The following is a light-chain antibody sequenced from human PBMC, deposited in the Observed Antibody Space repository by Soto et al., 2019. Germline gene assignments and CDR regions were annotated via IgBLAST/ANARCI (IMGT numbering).Light chain of an antibody. CDR3: QQYITYSAIT. CDR2: KAS. CDR1: QSISSW. Sequence: DIQMTQSPSTLSASVGDRVTITCRASQSISSWLAWYQQKPGKAPKLLIYKASSLESGVPSRFSGGGSGTEFTLTISSLQPDDFATYYCQQYITYSAITFGQGTRLEIK. J-gene: IGKJ5*01. V-gene: IGKV1-5*03.